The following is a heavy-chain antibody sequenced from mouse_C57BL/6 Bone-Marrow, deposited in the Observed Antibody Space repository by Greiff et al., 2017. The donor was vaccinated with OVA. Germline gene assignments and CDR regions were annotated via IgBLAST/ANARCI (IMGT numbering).Heavy chain of an antibody. J-gene: IGHJ1*03. V-gene: IGHV5-4*01. CDR3: ARDPIYYGNYVYWYFDV. CDR2: ISDGGSYT. Sequence: EVKLVESGGGLVKPGGSLKLSCAASGFTFSSYAMSWVRQTPEKRLEWVATISDGGSYTYYPDNVKGRFTISRDNAKNNLYLQMSHLKSEDTAMYYCARDPIYYGNYVYWYFDVWGTGTTVTVSS. CDR1: GFTFSSYA. D-gene: IGHD2-1*01.